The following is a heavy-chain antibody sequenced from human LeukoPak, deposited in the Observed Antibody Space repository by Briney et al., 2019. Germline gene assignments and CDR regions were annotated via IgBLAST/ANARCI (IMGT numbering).Heavy chain of an antibody. CDR2: MNPNSGNT. D-gene: IGHD2-2*02. CDR1: GYTFTSYD. CDR3: ARDLYCSSTSCYTSWFDP. J-gene: IGHJ5*02. V-gene: IGHV1-8*01. Sequence: ASVKVSCKASGYTFTSYDINWVRQATGQGLEWMGWMNPNSGNTGYAQKFQGRVTMTRNTSISTAYMELSRLRSDDTAVYYCARDLYCSSTSCYTSWFDPWGQGTLVTVSS.